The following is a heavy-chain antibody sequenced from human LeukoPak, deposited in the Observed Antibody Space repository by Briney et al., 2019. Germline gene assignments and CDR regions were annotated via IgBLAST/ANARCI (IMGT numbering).Heavy chain of an antibody. D-gene: IGHD3-9*01. CDR2: INSDESST. J-gene: IGHJ6*04. Sequence: GGSLRLSCAASGFTFSSYWIHWVRQAPGKGLVWVSRINSDESSTSYADSVKGRFTISRDNAKNTLYLQMNSLSAEDTAVYYCARGGVRYFNAMDVWGNGTTVTVSS. CDR1: GFTFSSYW. V-gene: IGHV3-74*01. CDR3: ARGGVRYFNAMDV.